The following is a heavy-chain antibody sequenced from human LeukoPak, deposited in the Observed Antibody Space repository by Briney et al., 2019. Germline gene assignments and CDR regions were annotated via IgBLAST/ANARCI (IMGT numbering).Heavy chain of an antibody. V-gene: IGHV4-39*07. CDR2: IYYSGNT. Sequence: SETLSLTCTVSGGSISSGSYYWSWIRQPAGKGLEWIGSIYYSGNTYYNPSLKSRATISVDTSKNQFSLKLNSVTAADTAVYYCARGRGYYYGHNWFDPWGQGTLVTVSS. CDR1: GGSISSGSYY. J-gene: IGHJ5*02. CDR3: ARGRGYYYGHNWFDP. D-gene: IGHD3-10*01.